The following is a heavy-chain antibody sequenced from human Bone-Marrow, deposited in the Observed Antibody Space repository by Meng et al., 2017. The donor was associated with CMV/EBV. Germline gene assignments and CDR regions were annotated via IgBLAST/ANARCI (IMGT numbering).Heavy chain of an antibody. CDR3: ARGSGITIFGVVTQD. V-gene: IGHV3-21*01. D-gene: IGHD3-3*01. CDR1: GFTFSSYS. J-gene: IGHJ4*02. Sequence: GDSLKISCAASGFTFSSYSMNWVRQAPGKGLGWVSSISSSSSYIYNADPVKGRFTISRDNAKNSLYLQMNSLRAEDTAVYYCARGSGITIFGVVTQDWGQGTLVTVSS. CDR2: ISSSSSYI.